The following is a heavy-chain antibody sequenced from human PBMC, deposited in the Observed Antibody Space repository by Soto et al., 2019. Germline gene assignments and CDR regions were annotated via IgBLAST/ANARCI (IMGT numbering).Heavy chain of an antibody. V-gene: IGHV1-69*13. J-gene: IGHJ4*02. Sequence: SVKVSCKASGGTISIYAISWVRQAPGQGLEWMGGIIPIFGTANYAQKFQGRVTITADESTSTAYMELSSLRSEDTAVYYCARGYGILLVFDYWGQGTLVTSPQ. CDR1: GGTISIYA. CDR2: IIPIFGTA. CDR3: ARGYGILLVFDY. D-gene: IGHD4-17*01.